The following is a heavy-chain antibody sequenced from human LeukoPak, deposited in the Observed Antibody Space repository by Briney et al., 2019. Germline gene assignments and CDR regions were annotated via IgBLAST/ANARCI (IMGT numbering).Heavy chain of an antibody. Sequence: GGSLRLSCAASGFTFSSHWMSWVRQAPGKGLEWVANIKKDGSEKYYVDSVKGRFTISRDNAKNSLYLQMNSLRAEDTAVYYCAREWRYSAVAGTQPFDYWGQGTLVTVSS. V-gene: IGHV3-7*01. D-gene: IGHD6-19*01. CDR3: AREWRYSAVAGTQPFDY. J-gene: IGHJ4*02. CDR2: IKKDGSEK. CDR1: GFTFSSHW.